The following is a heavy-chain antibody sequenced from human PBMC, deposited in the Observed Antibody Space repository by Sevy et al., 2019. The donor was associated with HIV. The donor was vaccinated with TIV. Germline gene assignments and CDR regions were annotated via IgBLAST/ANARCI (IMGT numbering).Heavy chain of an antibody. V-gene: IGHV3-23*01. J-gene: IGHJ4*02. CDR3: VKDTPFRRFTLSGMAGAHEYYFDY. CDR2: ISASGSVT. CDR1: GFNFNNYV. Sequence: GSLRLSCAASGFNFNNYVMTWVRQAPGKGLEWVSTISASGSVTYYSDSVRGRFTISRDNSRNTVSPQMNSLRVEETAIYYCVKDTPFRRFTLSGMAGAHEYYFDYWGQGTRVTVSS. D-gene: IGHD3-3*01.